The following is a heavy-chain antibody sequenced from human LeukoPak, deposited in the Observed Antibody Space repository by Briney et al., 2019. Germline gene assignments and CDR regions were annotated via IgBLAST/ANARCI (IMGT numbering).Heavy chain of an antibody. CDR3: ARAGGDYGDYYHYYYYMDV. V-gene: IGHV1-8*01. CDR1: GYTLTSHD. Sequence: VSVKVSCKASGYTLTSHDINWVRQATGQGLEWMGWMNPNSGDTGYAQKFQGRVTMTRDTSISTAYMELSSLTSEDTAVYYCARAGGDYGDYYHYYYYMDVWGSGTTVTVSS. CDR2: MNPNSGDT. D-gene: IGHD4-17*01. J-gene: IGHJ6*03.